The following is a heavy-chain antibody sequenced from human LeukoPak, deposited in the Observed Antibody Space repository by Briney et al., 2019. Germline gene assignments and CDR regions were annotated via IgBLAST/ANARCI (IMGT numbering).Heavy chain of an antibody. J-gene: IGHJ4*02. CDR3: ARPGYCSGGSCYSEDY. CDR2: TYPGDSDT. V-gene: IGHV5-51*01. CDR1: GYSFTSYW. D-gene: IGHD2-15*01. Sequence: GESLKISCKGSGYSFTSYWIGWVRQMPGKGLEWMGITYPGDSDTSYRPSFQGQVTISADKSISTAYLQWRSLKASDTAIYYCARPGYCSGGSCYSEDYWGQGTLVTVSS.